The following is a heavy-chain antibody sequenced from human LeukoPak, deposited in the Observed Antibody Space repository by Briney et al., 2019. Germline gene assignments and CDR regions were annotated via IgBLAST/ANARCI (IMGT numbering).Heavy chain of an antibody. CDR3: GKTDIWFNPIDY. Sequence: SETLSLTCAVSGVSISSTEWWIWVRQSPGQGLAWIGEIHRDGRTRYSPSLTSRVSMSIDYSKNQFSLKVSSVTAADTAIYYCGKTDIWFNPIDYWGPGSLVIVSS. V-gene: IGHV4-4*02. J-gene: IGHJ4*02. D-gene: IGHD3-9*01. CDR2: IHRDGRT. CDR1: GVSISSTEW.